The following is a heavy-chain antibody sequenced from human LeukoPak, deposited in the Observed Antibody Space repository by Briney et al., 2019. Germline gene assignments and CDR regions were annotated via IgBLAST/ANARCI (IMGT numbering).Heavy chain of an antibody. D-gene: IGHD6-13*01. CDR1: GYTFTSYA. J-gene: IGHJ3*02. V-gene: IGHV7-4-1*02. Sequence: ASVKVSCKASGYTFTSYAMNWVRQAPGQGLEWMGWINTNTVNPTYAQGFTGRFVFSLDTSVSTAYLQISILKAEDTAVYYCARDGSDSSNWHNAFDIWGQGTMVTVSS. CDR3: ARDGSDSSNWHNAFDI. CDR2: INTNTVNP.